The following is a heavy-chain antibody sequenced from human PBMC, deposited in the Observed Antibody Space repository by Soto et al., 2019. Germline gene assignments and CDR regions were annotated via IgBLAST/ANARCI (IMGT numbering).Heavy chain of an antibody. CDR2: ISYDGNKK. J-gene: IGHJ6*02. CDR3: AKDLRSMDYGDYSPDV. D-gene: IGHD4-17*01. V-gene: IGHV3-30*18. Sequence: QVLLVESGGGVVQPGRSLRLSCAASGFTFSSYGMHWVRQAPGKGLEWVAVISYDGNKKYYADSVKGRFTISRDNSKNTLYLQMNGLRAEDTAVYYCAKDLRSMDYGDYSPDVWGQGTTVTVSS. CDR1: GFTFSSYG.